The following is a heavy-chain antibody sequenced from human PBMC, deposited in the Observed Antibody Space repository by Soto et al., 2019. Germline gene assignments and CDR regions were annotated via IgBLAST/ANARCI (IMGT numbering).Heavy chain of an antibody. V-gene: IGHV3-30-3*01. CDR2: ISYDGSNK. CDR1: GLTFSSYA. D-gene: IGHD2-15*01. J-gene: IGHJ4*02. Sequence: GWSLRLSCSASGLTFSSYAMHWVRQAPGKGLEWVAVISYDGSNKYYADSVKGRFTISRDNSKNKLYLQMNSLRAEDTAVYYGARGATPWVGPIWGKGTLLTLCS. CDR3: ARGATPWVGPI.